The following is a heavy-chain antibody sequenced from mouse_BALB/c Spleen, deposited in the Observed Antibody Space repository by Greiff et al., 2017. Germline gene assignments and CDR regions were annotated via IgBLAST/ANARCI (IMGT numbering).Heavy chain of an antibody. D-gene: IGHD2-14*01. CDR3: ARVWYDRRGYFDY. CDR2: ISYSGST. V-gene: IGHV3-2*02. CDR1: GYSITSDYA. J-gene: IGHJ2*01. Sequence: EVKLMESGPGLVKPSQSLSLTCTVTGYSITSDYAWNWIRQFPGNKLEWMGYISYSGSTSYNPSLKSRISITRDTSKNQFFLQLNSVTTEDTATYYCARVWYDRRGYFDYWGQGTTLTVSS.